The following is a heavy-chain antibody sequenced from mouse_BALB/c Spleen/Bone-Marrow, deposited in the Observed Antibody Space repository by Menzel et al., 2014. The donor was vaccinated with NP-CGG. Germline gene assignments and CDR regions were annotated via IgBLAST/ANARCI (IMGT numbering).Heavy chain of an antibody. Sequence: QVQLQQPGAELVKPGASVKLSCKASGYTFTSYWMHWVRQRPGQGLEWIGEINPSTGCNNYNEKFKSKATVTVDKSSTTAYMQLSSLTSEDSAVYYCARYAGEFVYWGQGTLVTVSA. CDR2: INPSTGCN. CDR1: GYTFTSYW. J-gene: IGHJ3*01. D-gene: IGHD6-5*01. V-gene: IGHV1S81*02. CDR3: ARYAGEFVY.